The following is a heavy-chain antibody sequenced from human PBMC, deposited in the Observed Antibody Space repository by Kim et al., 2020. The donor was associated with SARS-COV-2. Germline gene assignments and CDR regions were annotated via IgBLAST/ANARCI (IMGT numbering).Heavy chain of an antibody. J-gene: IGHJ3*02. CDR1: GYTFTSYY. D-gene: IGHD3-10*01. CDR3: AREGGFMVRGDDAFDI. CDR2: INPSGGST. Sequence: ASVKVSCKASGYTFTSYYMHWVRQAPGQGLEWMGIINPSGGSTSYAQKFQGRVTMTRDTSTSTVYMELSSLRSEDTAVYYCAREGGFMVRGDDAFDIWGQGTMVTVSS. V-gene: IGHV1-46*01.